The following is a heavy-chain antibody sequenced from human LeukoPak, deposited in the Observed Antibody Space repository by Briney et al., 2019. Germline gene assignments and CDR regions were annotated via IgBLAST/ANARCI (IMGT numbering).Heavy chain of an antibody. CDR1: GFTFSASA. D-gene: IGHD6-6*01. CDR2: IRSKANSHAT. V-gene: IGHV3-73*01. CDR3: AKERVIAARPDDAFDI. Sequence: PGGSLRLSCAASGFTFSASAMHWVRQASGKGLEWVGRIRSKANSHATGYAASVKGRFTISRDDSKNTAYLQMNSLRAEDTAVYYCAKERVIAARPDDAFDIWGQGTMVTVSS. J-gene: IGHJ3*02.